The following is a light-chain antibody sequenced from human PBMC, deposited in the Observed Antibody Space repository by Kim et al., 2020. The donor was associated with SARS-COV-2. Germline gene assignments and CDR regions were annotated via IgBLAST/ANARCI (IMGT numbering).Light chain of an antibody. CDR1: SSDVGSYNY. Sequence: GQSITISCTGTSSDVGSYNYDSWYQQQPGKVPKLLIFDVTIRPSGVSNRFSGSKSGSAASLTISGLQTEDEADYFCSSYTGDTPIVFGGGTQLTVL. V-gene: IGLV2-14*03. J-gene: IGLJ3*02. CDR3: SSYTGDTPIV. CDR2: DVT.